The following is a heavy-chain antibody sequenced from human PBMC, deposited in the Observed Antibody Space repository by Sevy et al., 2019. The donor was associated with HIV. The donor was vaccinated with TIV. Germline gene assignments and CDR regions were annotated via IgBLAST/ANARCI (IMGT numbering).Heavy chain of an antibody. J-gene: IGHJ4*02. CDR2: IGTLGDT. V-gene: IGHV3-13*01. CDR1: GFSFSDSD. D-gene: IGHD2-21*01. Sequence: GGSLRLSCAGYGFSFSDSDMHWVRHPTGKSLEWISSIGTLGDTFYADSGKGRFTISRDNAKSSLYLQMSNLRAGDTALYYCVRGLQTHCDRTACPLDHWGQGTLVTVSS. CDR3: VRGLQTHCDRTACPLDH.